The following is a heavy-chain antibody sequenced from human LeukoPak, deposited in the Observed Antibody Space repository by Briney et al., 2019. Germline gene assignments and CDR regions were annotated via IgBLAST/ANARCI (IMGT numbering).Heavy chain of an antibody. V-gene: IGHV3-74*01. Sequence: PGGSLRLSCAASGFTFSSNWIHWVRQAPGKGLVCVSRINSDGSSTSYADSVKGRFTISRDNAKNTVYLQMNSLRAEDTAVYYCARVLYNSGWYPPDYWGQGTLVTVSS. D-gene: IGHD6-19*01. CDR2: INSDGSST. CDR1: GFTFSSNW. CDR3: ARVLYNSGWYPPDY. J-gene: IGHJ4*02.